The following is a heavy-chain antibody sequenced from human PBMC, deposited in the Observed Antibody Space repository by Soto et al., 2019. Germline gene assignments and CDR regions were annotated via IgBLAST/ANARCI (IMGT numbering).Heavy chain of an antibody. CDR3: ARTTAVPNTLRSRYFFDY. V-gene: IGHV4-61*01. Sequence: PSELSLTCSVSGGSVSCKTYCLILIRHPRGKILEWSGYVYYSGTTNYNPSLKSRVTISVDLSKNRFSLRLSSVTTADTALYYCARTTAVPNTLRSRYFFDYWGQGTLVTVSS. CDR1: GGSVSCKTYC. J-gene: IGHJ4*02. D-gene: IGHD4-17*01. CDR2: VYYSGTT.